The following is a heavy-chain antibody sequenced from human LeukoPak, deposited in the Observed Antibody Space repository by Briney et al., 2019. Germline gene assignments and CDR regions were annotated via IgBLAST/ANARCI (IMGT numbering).Heavy chain of an antibody. V-gene: IGHV3-30-3*01. J-gene: IGHJ4*02. D-gene: IGHD5-24*01. CDR3: ASEEIAFDY. CDR1: GFTFSSYA. CDR2: ISYDGSNK. Sequence: GGSLRLSCAASGFTFSSYAMLWVRQAPGKGLEWVAVISYDGSNKYYADSVKGRFTISRDNSKTTMYLQMNSVRAENTAVYCFASEEIAFDYWGQGTPVNVSS.